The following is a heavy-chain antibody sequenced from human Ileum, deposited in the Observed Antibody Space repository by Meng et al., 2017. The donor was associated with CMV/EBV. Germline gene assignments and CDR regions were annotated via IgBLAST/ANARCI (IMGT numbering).Heavy chain of an antibody. CDR3: ASSTWYYFDY. D-gene: IGHD6-13*01. Sequence: GESLKISCAASGFTFSNYAMTWVRQAPGKGLEWVSTISEIRDASYYGDSVKGRFAISRDNSKNTLYLQMSSLRVEDTALYYCASSTWYYFDYWGQGALVTVSS. CDR1: GFTFSNYA. V-gene: IGHV3-23*01. J-gene: IGHJ4*02. CDR2: ISEIRDAS.